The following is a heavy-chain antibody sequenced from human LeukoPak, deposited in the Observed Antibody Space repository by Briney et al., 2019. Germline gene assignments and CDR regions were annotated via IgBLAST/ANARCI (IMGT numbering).Heavy chain of an antibody. J-gene: IGHJ6*02. CDR3: ARDLHSSSWPSHYYYGMDV. CDR1: GYTFTSYG. D-gene: IGHD6-13*01. CDR2: ISAYNGNT. Sequence: GASVKVSCKASGYTFTSYGISWVRQAPGQGLEWMGWISAYNGNTNYAQKLQGRVTMTTDTSTSTAYMELRSLRSDDTAVYYCARDLHSSSWPSHYYYGMDVWGQGTTVTVSS. V-gene: IGHV1-18*01.